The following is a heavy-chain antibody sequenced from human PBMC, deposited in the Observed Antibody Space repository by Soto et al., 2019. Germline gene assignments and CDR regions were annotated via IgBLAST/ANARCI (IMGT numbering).Heavy chain of an antibody. J-gene: IGHJ4*02. CDR3: ARDHLGIAAGDFDL. D-gene: IGHD6-19*01. CDR2: ITSSSSSI. Sequence: GGSLRLSCAASGFTFSAYNMNWVRQPPGKGLEWVSSITSSSSSIYYADSLKGRFTISRDNAKNSLYLQMNSLRAEDTAVYYCARDHLGIAAGDFDLWGQGTLVIVSS. CDR1: GFTFSAYN. V-gene: IGHV3-21*06.